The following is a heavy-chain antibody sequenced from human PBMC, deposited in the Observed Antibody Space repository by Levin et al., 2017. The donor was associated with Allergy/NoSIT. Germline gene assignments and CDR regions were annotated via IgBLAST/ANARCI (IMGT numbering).Heavy chain of an antibody. CDR1: GYTFTSYD. Sequence: ASVKVSCKASGYTFTSYDINWVRQATGQGLEWMGWMNPNSGNTGYAQKFQGRVTMTRNTSISTAYMELSSLRSEDTAVYYCARMDGCGGDCYDDPYYYYGMDVWGQGTTVTVSS. D-gene: IGHD2-21*02. J-gene: IGHJ6*02. CDR2: MNPNSGNT. V-gene: IGHV1-8*01. CDR3: ARMDGCGGDCYDDPYYYYGMDV.